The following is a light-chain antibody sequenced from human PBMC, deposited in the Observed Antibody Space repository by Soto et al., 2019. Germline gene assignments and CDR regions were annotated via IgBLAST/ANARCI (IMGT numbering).Light chain of an antibody. J-gene: IGKJ1*01. CDR3: QRYGSTPWT. CDR1: QSVCSRC. CDR2: GAS. V-gene: IGKV3-20*01. Sequence: EIVLTQSPGTLSLSPGEGGTLSCRASQSVCSRCLAWYQQKPGQAPRLRIFGASSRATGIPDTFSGSGSGTDFTLTISRLEPEDSAVYCCQRYGSTPWTFGEGTKVEI.